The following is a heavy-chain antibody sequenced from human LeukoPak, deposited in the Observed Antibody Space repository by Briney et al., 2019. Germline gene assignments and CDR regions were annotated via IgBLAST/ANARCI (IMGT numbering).Heavy chain of an antibody. D-gene: IGHD3-10*01. J-gene: IGHJ2*01. CDR3: AKGGAMVRGVISRWYFDL. CDR2: ISGSGGST. CDR1: GFTFSSYA. Sequence: PGGSLRLSCAASGFTFSSYAMSWVRQAPGKGLEWASAISGSGGSTYYADSVKGRFTISRDNSKNTLYLQMNSLRAEDTAVYYCAKGGAMVRGVISRWYFDLWGRGTLVTVSS. V-gene: IGHV3-23*01.